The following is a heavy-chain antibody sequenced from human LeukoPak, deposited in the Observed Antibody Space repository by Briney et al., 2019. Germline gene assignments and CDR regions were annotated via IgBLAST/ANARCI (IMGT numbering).Heavy chain of an antibody. J-gene: IGHJ4*02. Sequence: GGSLRLSCAASGFTFSSYAMSWVRQAPGKGLEWVSAISGSGGSTYYADSVKGRFTISRDNSKNTLYLQMNSLRAEDTAVYYCARVGYYDILTGYYNGLDYWGQGTLVTVSS. CDR1: GFTFSSYA. V-gene: IGHV3-23*01. CDR2: ISGSGGST. CDR3: ARVGYYDILTGYYNGLDY. D-gene: IGHD3-9*01.